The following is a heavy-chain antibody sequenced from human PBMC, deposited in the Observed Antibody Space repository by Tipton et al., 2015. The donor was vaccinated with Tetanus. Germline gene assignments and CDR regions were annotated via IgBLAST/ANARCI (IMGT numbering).Heavy chain of an antibody. CDR3: ARAAGFLGLTHDF. CDR2: INHSGST. CDR1: GDSVSGYY. Sequence: LRLSCTVSGDSVSGYYWSWIRQAPGKGLEWIGEINHSGSTNHNPSLKSRVTISMDRSNTQFSLRLDSLTAADTAVYYCARAAGFLGLTHDFWGRGTLVSVSS. V-gene: IGHV4-34*01. J-gene: IGHJ4*02. D-gene: IGHD2/OR15-2a*01.